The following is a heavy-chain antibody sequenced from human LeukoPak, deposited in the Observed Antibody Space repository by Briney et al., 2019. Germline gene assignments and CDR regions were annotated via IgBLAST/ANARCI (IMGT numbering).Heavy chain of an antibody. CDR1: GFTFSSYE. V-gene: IGHV3-48*03. J-gene: IGHJ3*02. CDR2: ISSSSSTI. CDR3: ARDHHRRLYDSQARETFDI. D-gene: IGHD3-22*01. Sequence: PGGSLRLSCAASGFTFSSYEMNWVRQAPGKGLEWVSYISSSSSTIYYADSVKGRFTISRDNAKNSLYLQMNSLRAGDTALYYCARDHHRRLYDSQARETFDIWGQGTMVTVSS.